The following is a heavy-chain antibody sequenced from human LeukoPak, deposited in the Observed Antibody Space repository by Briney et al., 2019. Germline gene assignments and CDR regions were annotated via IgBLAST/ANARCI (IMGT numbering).Heavy chain of an antibody. D-gene: IGHD3-22*01. CDR1: GFTFSSYS. CDR2: ISSTSSYR. V-gene: IGHV3-21*01. CDR3: ARDKNYYDSSRYSHPLDY. J-gene: IGHJ4*02. Sequence: PGGSLRLSCAASGFTFSSYSLNWVRQAPGKGLEWVSSISSTSSYRYYADSVKGRFTISRDNAKNSVYLQMNSLRAEDTAVYYCARDKNYYDSSRYSHPLDYWGQGTLVTVSS.